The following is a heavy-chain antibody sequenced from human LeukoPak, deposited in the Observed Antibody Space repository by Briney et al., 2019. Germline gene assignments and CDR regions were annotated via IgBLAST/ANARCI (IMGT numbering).Heavy chain of an antibody. CDR2: IYSSVST. Sequence: SETLSLTCTVSGGSISSNAYYWAWIRQPPGKGLEWIGSIYSSVSTCYNPSLKSRVTISVDTSKHQFSLNLSSVTAADTAIYFCARGLLYSGSFARNWFDSWGQGTLVTVSS. V-gene: IGHV4-39*01. J-gene: IGHJ5*01. D-gene: IGHD1-26*01. CDR3: ARGLLYSGSFARNWFDS. CDR1: GGSISSNAYY.